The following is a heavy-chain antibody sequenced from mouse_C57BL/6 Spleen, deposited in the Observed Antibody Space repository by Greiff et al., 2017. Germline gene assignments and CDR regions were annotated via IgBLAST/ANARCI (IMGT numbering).Heavy chain of an antibody. V-gene: IGHV1-82*01. Sequence: VKLMESGPELVKPGASVKISCKASGYAFSSSWMNWVKQRPGKGLEWIGRIYPGDGDTNYNGKFKGKATLAADKSSSTAYMQLSSLTSEDSAVYFCARFPHYSNFYAMDYWGHGTSVTVAS. J-gene: IGHJ4*01. CDR3: ARFPHYSNFYAMDY. CDR1: GYAFSSSW. D-gene: IGHD2-5*01. CDR2: IYPGDGDT.